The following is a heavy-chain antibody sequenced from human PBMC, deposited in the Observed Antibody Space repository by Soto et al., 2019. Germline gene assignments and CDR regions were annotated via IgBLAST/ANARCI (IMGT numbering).Heavy chain of an antibody. D-gene: IGHD4-4*01. CDR1: EFTFDKYY. CDR3: ARGNRNYYYGFDV. V-gene: IGHV3-7*01. CDR2: IKPDGSEQ. J-gene: IGHJ6*02. Sequence: VGSLRFSCAASEFTFDKYYMTWVRQAPGKGPEWVANIKPDGSEQYYVDSVKGRFTISRGNANNSLYLQMNSLRAEDTAVYFCARGNRNYYYGFDVWGQGTTVTVSS.